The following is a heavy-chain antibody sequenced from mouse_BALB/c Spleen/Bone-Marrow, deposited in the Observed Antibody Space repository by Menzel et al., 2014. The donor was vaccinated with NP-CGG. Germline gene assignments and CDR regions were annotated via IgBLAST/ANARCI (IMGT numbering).Heavy chain of an antibody. Sequence: QVQLQQSGPGLAAPSQSLSITCTVSGFSLTSYGVHWVRQPPGKGLEWLGVIWAGGSTNYNSALMSRLSISKDNSKSXVFLKMNSLQTGDTAMYYCASPIYYDYPLFAYWGQGTLVTVSA. V-gene: IGHV2-9*02. CDR1: GFSLTSYG. D-gene: IGHD2-4*01. CDR3: ASPIYYDYPLFAY. CDR2: IWAGGST. J-gene: IGHJ3*01.